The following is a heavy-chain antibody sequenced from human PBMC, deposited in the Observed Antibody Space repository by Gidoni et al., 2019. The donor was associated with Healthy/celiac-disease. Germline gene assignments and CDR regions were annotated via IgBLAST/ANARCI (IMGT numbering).Heavy chain of an antibody. CDR1: GFTFSSYW. Sequence: EVQLVESGGGLVQPGGSLRLSCAASGFTFSSYWMHWVRQAPGKGLVWVSRINSDGSSTSYADSVKGRFTISRDNAKNTLYLQMNSLRAEDTAVYYCARVGASYSSSSWFDPWGQGTLVTVSS. J-gene: IGHJ5*02. CDR2: INSDGSST. D-gene: IGHD6-6*01. V-gene: IGHV3-74*01. CDR3: ARVGASYSSSSWFDP.